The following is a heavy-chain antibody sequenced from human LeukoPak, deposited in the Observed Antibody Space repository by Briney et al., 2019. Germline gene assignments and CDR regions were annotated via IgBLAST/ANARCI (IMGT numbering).Heavy chain of an antibody. CDR2: IKQDRNEK. V-gene: IGHV3-7*03. CDR1: GFTFSSYG. D-gene: IGHD1-26*01. CDR3: ARVPGRGWPRLKY. J-gene: IGHJ4*02. Sequence: GGSLRLSCAASGFTFSSYGMSWVRQAPGKGLEWVANIKQDRNEKYYVDSVKGRFTISRDNAKNSLYLQMNSLRAGDTAVYYCARVPGRGWPRLKYWGQGKLLTVSS.